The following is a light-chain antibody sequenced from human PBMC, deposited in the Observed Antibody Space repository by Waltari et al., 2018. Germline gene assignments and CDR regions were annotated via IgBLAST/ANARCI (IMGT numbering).Light chain of an antibody. V-gene: IGLV3-21*03. CDR1: NIGSKS. CDR2: DDS. Sequence: SSVLTQPPSVSVAPGKPARLTCGGNNIGSKSVHWYQQKPGQAPVLVVYDDSDRPSGIPERFSGSNSGNTATLTISRVEAGDEADYYCQVWDSSSDHVVFGGGTKLTVL. J-gene: IGLJ2*01. CDR3: QVWDSSSDHVV.